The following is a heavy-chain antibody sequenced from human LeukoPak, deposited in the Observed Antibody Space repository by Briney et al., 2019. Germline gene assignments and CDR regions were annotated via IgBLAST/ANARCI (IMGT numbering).Heavy chain of an antibody. D-gene: IGHD3-10*01. Sequence: SGGSLRLSCAASGFTFSSYGMHWVRQAPGKGLEWVAFIRYDGSNKYYTDSVKGRFTISRDNSKNTLYLQMNSLRAEDTAVYYCAKDGLGGFGDYMDVWGKGTTVTISS. CDR2: IRYDGSNK. J-gene: IGHJ6*03. CDR3: AKDGLGGFGDYMDV. V-gene: IGHV3-30*02. CDR1: GFTFSSYG.